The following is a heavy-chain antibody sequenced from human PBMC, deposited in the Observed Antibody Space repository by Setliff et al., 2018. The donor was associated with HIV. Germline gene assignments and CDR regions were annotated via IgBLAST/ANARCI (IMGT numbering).Heavy chain of an antibody. CDR2: IFHGGNT. V-gene: IGHV4-4*02. Sequence: PSETLSLTCTVSGGPIRSPNWWSWVRQPPGKGLEWIGEIFHGGNTNYSPSLESRVTLSVDKSKNQFSLRLSSVTAADTALYYCARVSPPPDNYFYYYMDVWGKGTTVTVSS. J-gene: IGHJ6*03. CDR3: ARVSPPPDNYFYYYMDV. D-gene: IGHD3-9*01. CDR1: GGPIRSPNW.